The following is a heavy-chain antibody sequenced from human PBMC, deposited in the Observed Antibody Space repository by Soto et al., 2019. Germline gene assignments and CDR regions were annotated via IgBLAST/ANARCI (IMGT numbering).Heavy chain of an antibody. CDR2: IYPGDSDT. CDR3: ARGGVVARTFDY. V-gene: IGHV5-51*01. D-gene: IGHD2-15*01. Sequence: PGESLKISCKASDYSFTNYWIAWVRQMPGQGLELMGIIYPGDSDTRYSPSFQGRVTISADKSISTAYLQWSSLKASDTAIYYCARGGVVARTFDYWGQGTLVTVSS. CDR1: DYSFTNYW. J-gene: IGHJ4*02.